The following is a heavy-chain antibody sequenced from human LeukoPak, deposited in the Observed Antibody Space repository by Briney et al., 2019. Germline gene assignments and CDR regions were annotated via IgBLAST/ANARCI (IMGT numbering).Heavy chain of an antibody. CDR1: GDSIISSGYS. Sequence: PSETLSLTCTVSGDSIISSGYSWGWIRQPPGKGLEWIGSIHYTGIAHYNPSLKSRVTISRDTSKIQFSLRLSSVTAADTAVYYCAGQHSTTRYHRVDYWGQGTLVTVSS. J-gene: IGHJ4*02. CDR2: IHYTGIA. CDR3: AGQHSTTRYHRVDY. D-gene: IGHD6-13*01. V-gene: IGHV4-39*01.